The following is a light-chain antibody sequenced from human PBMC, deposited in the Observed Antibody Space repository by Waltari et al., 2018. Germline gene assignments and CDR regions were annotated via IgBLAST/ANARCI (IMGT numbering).Light chain of an antibody. CDR3: QHYVSLPVT. CDR2: GSS. V-gene: IGKV3-20*01. J-gene: IGKJ1*01. CDR1: QSVGRS. Sequence: EILLTQSPGTLSLSPGERATLSCSAGQSVGRSLAWYQQKPGQPPRLLIYGSSNRATGTPDRFSGGGSGTDFSLTISRLEPEDVAVYYCQHYVSLPVTFGQGTKVEIK.